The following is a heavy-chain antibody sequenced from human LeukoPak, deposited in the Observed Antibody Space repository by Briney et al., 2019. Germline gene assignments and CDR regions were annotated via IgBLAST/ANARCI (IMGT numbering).Heavy chain of an antibody. Sequence: SETLSLTCAVYGGSFSGYYWSWIRQPPGKGLEWIGEINHSGSTNYNPSLKSRVTISVDTSKNQFSLKLSSVTAADTAVYYCARGSSLTITMVRGVSFDYWGQGTLVTVSS. CDR2: INHSGST. CDR3: ARGSSLTITMVRGVSFDY. D-gene: IGHD3-10*01. V-gene: IGHV4-34*01. J-gene: IGHJ4*02. CDR1: GGSFSGYY.